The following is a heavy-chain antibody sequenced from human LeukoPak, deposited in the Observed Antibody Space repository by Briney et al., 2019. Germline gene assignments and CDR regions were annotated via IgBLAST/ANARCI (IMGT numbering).Heavy chain of an antibody. CDR1: GGSISSSNW. CDR3: ARDSKSVPSSTSCSFFDY. Sequence: PSETLSLTCAVSGGSISSSNWWSWVRQAPGKGLEWVANINQDGSERYYVDSVKGRFTISRDNTKNSLYLQMNSLRAEDTAVYYCARDSKSVPSSTSCSFFDYWGQGTLVTVSS. CDR2: INQDGSER. D-gene: IGHD2-2*01. J-gene: IGHJ4*02. V-gene: IGHV3-7*01.